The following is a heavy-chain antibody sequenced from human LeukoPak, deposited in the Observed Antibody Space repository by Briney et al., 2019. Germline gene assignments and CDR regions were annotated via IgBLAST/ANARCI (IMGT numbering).Heavy chain of an antibody. V-gene: IGHV4-4*02. Sequence: SETLSLTCAVSGGSISSNNWWSWLRQPPGRGLEWIGEIYHSGSTNYNPSLKSRVTISVDKAKNQFSLKLTSVTAADTAVYFCARRIISGYTDYWGQGTLVSASS. CDR3: ARRIISGYTDY. CDR2: IYHSGST. CDR1: GGSISSNNW. D-gene: IGHD3-22*01. J-gene: IGHJ4*02.